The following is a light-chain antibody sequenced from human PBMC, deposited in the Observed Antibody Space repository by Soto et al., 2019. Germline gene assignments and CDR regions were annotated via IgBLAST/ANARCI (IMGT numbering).Light chain of an antibody. CDR1: QSMFTY. J-gene: IGKJ2*01. Sequence: DVQMTQSPSTLSASVGDRVTISCRASQSMFTYLNWYQQKPGKAPKLLIYAASSLQSGVPSRSSGSGSGTDFTLTIASLQPEDFSTYYCQQSDSTPYTFGQGTKVDIK. V-gene: IGKV1-39*01. CDR2: AAS. CDR3: QQSDSTPYT.